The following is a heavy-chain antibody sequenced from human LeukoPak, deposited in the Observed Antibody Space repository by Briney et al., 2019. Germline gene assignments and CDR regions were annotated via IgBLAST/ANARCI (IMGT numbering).Heavy chain of an antibody. D-gene: IGHD3-3*01. CDR1: GFSFSSYS. CDR3: ARGRVEDAGAFDI. V-gene: IGHV3-21*01. J-gene: IGHJ3*02. Sequence: GGSLRLSCAASGFSFSSYSMKWVRQAPGKGLEWVSSISSSSNYIYYADSVKGRFTISRDNAKNSLYLQMNSLRAEDTAVYYCARGRVEDAGAFDIWGQGTMVAVSS. CDR2: ISSSSNYI.